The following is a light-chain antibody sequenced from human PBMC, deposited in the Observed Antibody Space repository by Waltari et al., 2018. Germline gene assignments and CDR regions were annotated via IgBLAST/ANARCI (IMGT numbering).Light chain of an antibody. CDR2: DAS. CDR3: QQNDNLLIT. CDR1: QDISNY. V-gene: IGKV1-33*01. Sequence: DIQMTQSPSSLSASVGDTVTITCQASQDISNYLKWCPQKPGRDPNVLIYDASNLETGVPSRFSGSGSGTEFAFTITSLQPEDTAAFYCQQNDNLLITFGQGTRLEIK. J-gene: IGKJ5*01.